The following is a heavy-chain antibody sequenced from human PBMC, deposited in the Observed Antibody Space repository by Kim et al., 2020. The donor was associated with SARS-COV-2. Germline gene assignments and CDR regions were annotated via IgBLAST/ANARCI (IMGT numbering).Heavy chain of an antibody. CDR3: TTDWGQRGYYDSSGYYQGYWYFDL. V-gene: IGHV3-15*01. CDR2: IKSKTDGGTT. CDR1: GFTFSNAW. D-gene: IGHD3-22*01. J-gene: IGHJ2*01. Sequence: GGSLRLSCAASGFTFSNAWMSWVRQAPGKGLEWVGRIKSKTDGGTTDYAAPVKGRFTISRDDSKNTLYLQMNSLKTEDTAVYYCTTDWGQRGYYDSSGYYQGYWYFDLWGRGTLVTVSS.